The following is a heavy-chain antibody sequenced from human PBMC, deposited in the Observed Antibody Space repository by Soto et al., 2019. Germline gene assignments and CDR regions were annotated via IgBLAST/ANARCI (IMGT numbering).Heavy chain of an antibody. V-gene: IGHV1-69*13. CDR2: IIPIFGTA. CDR3: ARDMVRGASPRLAGLRV. CDR1: GGTFSSYA. J-gene: IGHJ6*02. D-gene: IGHD3-10*01. Sequence: AVKVSCKASGGTFSSYAISWVRQAPGQGLEWMGGIIPIFGTANYAQKFQGRVTITADESTSTAYMELSSLRSEDTAVYYCARDMVRGASPRLAGLRVWGQGTTVTVSS.